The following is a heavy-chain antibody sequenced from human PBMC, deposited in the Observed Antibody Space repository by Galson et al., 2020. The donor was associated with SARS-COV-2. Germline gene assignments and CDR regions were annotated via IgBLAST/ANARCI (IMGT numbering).Heavy chain of an antibody. CDR1: GGTINSDDYY. D-gene: IGHD2-15*01. CDR3: ARDHCSGAACYFDD. Sequence: SETLSLTCIVSGGTINSDDYYWSWIRQSPGKGLEWMGYTYRTGNAYYNPSLKSRLMISVDTSKNQFSLKLTSVSVADTAVYYCARDHCSGAACYFDDWGQGTLVTVSS. J-gene: IGHJ4*03. CDR2: TYRTGNA. V-gene: IGHV4-30-4*08.